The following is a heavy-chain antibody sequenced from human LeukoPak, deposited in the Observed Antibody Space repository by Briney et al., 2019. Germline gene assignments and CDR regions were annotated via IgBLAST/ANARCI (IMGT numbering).Heavy chain of an antibody. D-gene: IGHD5-12*01. CDR1: GGSIRSYH. Sequence: SETLSLTCTVSGGSIRSYHWSWIRQPAGKGLEWIGRIYTSGGTNYNPSLQSRVTMSVDTSKNQFSLKLSSVTAADTAVYYCARDGYSGSDALWGQGTLVTVSS. CDR3: ARDGYSGSDAL. V-gene: IGHV4-4*07. J-gene: IGHJ4*02. CDR2: IYTSGGT.